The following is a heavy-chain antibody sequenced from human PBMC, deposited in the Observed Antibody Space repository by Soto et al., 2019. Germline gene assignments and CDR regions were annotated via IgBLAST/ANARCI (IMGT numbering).Heavy chain of an antibody. CDR1: GGTFSSYA. CDR3: ARANYYGSGSYIPIDY. D-gene: IGHD3-10*01. V-gene: IGHV1-69*01. CDR2: IIPIFGTA. Sequence: QVQLVQSGAEVKKPGSSVKVSCKASGGTFSSYAISWVRQAPGQGLEWMGGIIPIFGTANYAQKFQGRVTITADESTRTAHMELSSLRSEDTAVYYFARANYYGSGSYIPIDYWGQGTLVTVSS. J-gene: IGHJ4*02.